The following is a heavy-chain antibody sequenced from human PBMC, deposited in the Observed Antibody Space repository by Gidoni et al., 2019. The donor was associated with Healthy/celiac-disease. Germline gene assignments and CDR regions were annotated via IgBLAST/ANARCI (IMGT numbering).Heavy chain of an antibody. V-gene: IGHV3-9*01. CDR1: GCTFDDYA. Sequence: VQLVESGGGLVQPGRSLRLSCAAFGCTFDDYAMHWVRQAPGRGLGWVSGISWNSGSIGYADSVKGRFTISRDNAKNSLYLQMNSLRAEDTALYYCAKDLSGSYDAFDIWGQGTMVTVSS. CDR2: ISWNSGSI. D-gene: IGHD3-10*01. CDR3: AKDLSGSYDAFDI. J-gene: IGHJ3*02.